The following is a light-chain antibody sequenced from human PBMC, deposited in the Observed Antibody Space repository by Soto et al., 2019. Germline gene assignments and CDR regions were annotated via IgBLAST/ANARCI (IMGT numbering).Light chain of an antibody. J-gene: IGKJ2*01. CDR1: QSISSY. V-gene: IGKV1-39*01. CDR2: AAS. Sequence: DIQMTQSPSSLSASVGDRVTITCRASQSISSYLNWYQQKPGKAPKLLIYAASSLQSGVPSRFSGRGSGTDFTLTISSLQPADFATYYCQQSYSTPRTFGQGTKLEIK. CDR3: QQSYSTPRT.